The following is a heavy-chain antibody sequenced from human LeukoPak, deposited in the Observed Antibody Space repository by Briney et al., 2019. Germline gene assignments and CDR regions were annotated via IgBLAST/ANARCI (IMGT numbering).Heavy chain of an antibody. D-gene: IGHD2-2*01. Sequence: GGSLRLSCAASGFTFRSYAMHWVRQAPGKGLEWVALISNDANHKYYADSVKGRFTISRDNSKNTLFVQMNSLRDEDTAVYYCARDQGYCGSTGCIRWHDFWGQGTLVTVSA. CDR3: ARDQGYCGSTGCIRWHDF. V-gene: IGHV3-30-3*01. CDR1: GFTFRSYA. CDR2: ISNDANHK. J-gene: IGHJ4*02.